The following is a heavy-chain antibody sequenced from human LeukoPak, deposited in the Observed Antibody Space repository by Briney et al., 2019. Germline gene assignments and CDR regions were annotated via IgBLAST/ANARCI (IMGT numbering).Heavy chain of an antibody. J-gene: IGHJ1*01. Sequence: PGGSLRLSCAASGFTFSSYAMHWVRQAPGKGLEWVAVISYDGSNKYYADSVKGRFTISRDNSKNTLYLQMNSLRAEDTAVYYCARRGTALYGSGSYYNPGAEYFQHWGQGTLVTVSS. V-gene: IGHV3-30-3*01. CDR1: GFTFSSYA. D-gene: IGHD3-10*01. CDR2: ISYDGSNK. CDR3: ARRGTALYGSGSYYNPGAEYFQH.